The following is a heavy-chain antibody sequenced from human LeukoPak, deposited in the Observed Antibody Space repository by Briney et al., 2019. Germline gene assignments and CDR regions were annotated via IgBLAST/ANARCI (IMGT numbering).Heavy chain of an antibody. CDR2: INHSGST. V-gene: IGHV4-34*01. J-gene: IGHJ5*02. D-gene: IGHD6-6*01. CDR1: GGSFSGYY. CDR3: AVSAAALFDP. Sequence: SETLSLTCAVYGGSFSGYYWSWFRQPPGKGLEWIGEINHSGSTNYNPSLSLKSRVTISLDTSKNQFSLMLNSVTAADTAVYYCAVSAAALFDPWGQGTLVTASS.